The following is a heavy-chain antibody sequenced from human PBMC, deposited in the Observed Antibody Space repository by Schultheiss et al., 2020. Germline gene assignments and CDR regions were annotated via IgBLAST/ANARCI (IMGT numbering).Heavy chain of an antibody. CDR1: GGSISSSSYY. CDR3: ASSIAVAGYYFDY. D-gene: IGHD6-19*01. V-gene: IGHV4-39*01. CDR2: IYYSGST. Sequence: LSLTCTVSGGSISSSSYYWGWIRQPPGKGLEWIGSIYYSGSTYYNPSLKSRVTISVDTSKNQFSLKLSSVTAADTAVYYCASSIAVAGYYFDYWGQGTLVTVSS. J-gene: IGHJ4*02.